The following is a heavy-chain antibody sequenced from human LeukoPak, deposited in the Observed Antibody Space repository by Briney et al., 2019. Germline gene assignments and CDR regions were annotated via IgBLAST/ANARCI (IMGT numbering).Heavy chain of an antibody. Sequence: GASVKVSCKASGYSFTSYSVYWVRQAPGQGPECMGVINPRGGNTGYAQKFQGRVTMTRDTSTTTVYMELSSLRAEDTAVYYCARVAYGDSNYFDYWGQGTLVTVSS. CDR2: INPRGGNT. D-gene: IGHD4-17*01. CDR3: ARVAYGDSNYFDY. V-gene: IGHV1-46*03. J-gene: IGHJ4*02. CDR1: GYSFTSYS.